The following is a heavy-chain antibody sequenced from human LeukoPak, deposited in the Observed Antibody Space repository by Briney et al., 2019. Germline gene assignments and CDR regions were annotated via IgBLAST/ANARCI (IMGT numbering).Heavy chain of an antibody. J-gene: IGHJ5*02. CDR1: GGSISSYY. D-gene: IGHD3-10*01. V-gene: IGHV4-59*01. Sequence: PSETLSLTCTVSGGSISSYYWSWIRQPPGKGLEWIGSIYHSGSTYYNPSLKSRVTISVDTSKNQFSLKLSSVTAADTAVYYCARITMVRGVVFDPWGQGTLVTVSS. CDR3: ARITMVRGVVFDP. CDR2: IYHSGST.